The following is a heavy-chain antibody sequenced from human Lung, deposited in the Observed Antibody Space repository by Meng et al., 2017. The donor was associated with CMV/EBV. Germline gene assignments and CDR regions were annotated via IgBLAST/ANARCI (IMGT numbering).Heavy chain of an antibody. CDR2: ISSSSSTI. Sequence: GGSLRLXCEVSGLTFSGHSMNWVRQAPGKGLEWVSYISSSSSTIYYADSVKGRFTISRDNAKNSLYLQTNSLRAEDTAVYYGARELGDFWSGGYYYYYYGMDVWXQGTTVTVSS. CDR1: GLTFSGHS. V-gene: IGHV3-48*04. D-gene: IGHD3-3*01. J-gene: IGHJ6*02. CDR3: ARELGDFWSGGYYYYYYGMDV.